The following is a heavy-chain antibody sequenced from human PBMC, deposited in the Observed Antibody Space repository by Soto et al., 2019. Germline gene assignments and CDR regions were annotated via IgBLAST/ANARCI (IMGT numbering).Heavy chain of an antibody. J-gene: IGHJ4*02. CDR2: IYYSGST. D-gene: IGHD2-15*01. Sequence: SETLSVTCTVSGGSISSSRYYWGWIRQPPGKGLEWIGSIYYSGSTYYNPSLKSRVTISVDTSKNQFSLKLSSVTAADTAVYYCARHTPAISISDHWGQGTLVTVS. CDR3: ARHTPAISISDH. V-gene: IGHV4-39*01. CDR1: GGSISSSRYY.